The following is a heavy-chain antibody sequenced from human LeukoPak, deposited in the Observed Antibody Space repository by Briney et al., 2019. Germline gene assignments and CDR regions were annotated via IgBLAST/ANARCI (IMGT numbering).Heavy chain of an antibody. CDR1: GFTVSSNY. CDR2: IYSGGST. Sequence: GGSLRLSCAASGFTVSSNYMSWVRQAPGKGLEWVSVIYSGGSTYYADSVKGRFTISRDNSKNTLYLQMNSLRAEDTAVYYCATHLKYYDSSGYYWENFDYWGQGTLVTVSS. J-gene: IGHJ4*02. V-gene: IGHV3-53*01. D-gene: IGHD3-22*01. CDR3: ATHLKYYDSSGYYWENFDY.